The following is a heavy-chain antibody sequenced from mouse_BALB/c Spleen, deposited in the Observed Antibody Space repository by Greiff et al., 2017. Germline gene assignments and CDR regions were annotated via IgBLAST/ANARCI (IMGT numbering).Heavy chain of an antibody. CDR1: GFYIKDTY. Sequence: EVQLQQSGAELVKPGASVKLSCTASGFYIKDTYMHWVKQRPEQGLEWIGRIDPANGNTKYDPKFQGKATITADTSSNTAYLQLSSLTSEDTAVYYCARGGYYFDYWGQGTTLTVSS. CDR3: ARGGYYFDY. V-gene: IGHV14-3*02. CDR2: IDPANGNT. J-gene: IGHJ2*01.